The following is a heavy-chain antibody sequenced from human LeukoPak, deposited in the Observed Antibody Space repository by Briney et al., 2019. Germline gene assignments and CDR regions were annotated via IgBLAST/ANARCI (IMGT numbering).Heavy chain of an antibody. CDR1: GFTFSVCG. CDR2: IWYDGSNK. D-gene: IGHD1-26*01. Sequence: GGSLRLSCAVFGFTFSVCGMHWVRQAPGKGLEWVAVIWYDGSNKYYGDSVKGRFTISRGNSKNTLYLQMNSLRVEDTAVYYCARDRPTGSYYSIDYWGQGTLVTVSS. J-gene: IGHJ4*02. V-gene: IGHV3-33*01. CDR3: ARDRPTGSYYSIDY.